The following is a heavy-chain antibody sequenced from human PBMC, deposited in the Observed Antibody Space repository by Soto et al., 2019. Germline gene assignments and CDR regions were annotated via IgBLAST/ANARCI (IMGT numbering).Heavy chain of an antibody. CDR2: IYHSGST. CDR1: GGSVSSSNW. J-gene: IGHJ4*02. V-gene: IGHV4-4*02. D-gene: IGHD6-19*01. CDR3: ARAYTSGWYIDY. Sequence: QVQLQESGPGLVKPSGTLSLSCTVSGGSVSSSNWWSWVRQPPGKGLEWIGEIYHSGSTHYNPSLKIRVTISVDKSKNQFSLNLTSVTAADTDVYYCARAYTSGWYIDYWGQGTLVTVSS.